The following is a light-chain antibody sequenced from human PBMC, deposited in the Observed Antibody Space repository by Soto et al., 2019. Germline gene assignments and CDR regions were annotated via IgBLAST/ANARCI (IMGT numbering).Light chain of an antibody. CDR3: CSYATSNAFVL. J-gene: IGLJ2*01. CDR1: SSDVGSYNL. V-gene: IGLV2-23*01. Sequence: QSALTQPASVSGSPGQSITISCTGTSSDVGSYNLVSWYQQYPGKAPKLMIYEGSKRPSGVSNRFSGSKSVNTASLTISGLQAEDEADYYCCSYATSNAFVLFGGGTKLTVL. CDR2: EGS.